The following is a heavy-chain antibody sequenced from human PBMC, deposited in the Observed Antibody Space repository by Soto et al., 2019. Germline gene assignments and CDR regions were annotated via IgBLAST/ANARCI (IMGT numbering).Heavy chain of an antibody. J-gene: IGHJ4*02. D-gene: IGHD1-26*01. CDR1: GFTFSTYA. V-gene: IGHV3-23*01. CDR2: ISDNGAYT. Sequence: EVQLLESGGGLVQPGGSLRLSCAASGFTFSTYAMSWVRQAPGQGLEWVSGISDNGAYTYYPDSVKGRFTISRDNSKNTLYLQMNSLRGDDTAVYYCAKATSSGKYYKYYFDYWGQGTLVTVSS. CDR3: AKATSSGKYYKYYFDY.